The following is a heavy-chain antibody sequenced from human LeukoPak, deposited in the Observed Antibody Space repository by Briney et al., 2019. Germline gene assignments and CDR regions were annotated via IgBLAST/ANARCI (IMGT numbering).Heavy chain of an antibody. CDR3: AKDRYCSSTSCYLFDY. D-gene: IGHD2-2*01. J-gene: IGHJ4*02. Sequence: GRSLRLSCAASRFTFSSYTMYWVRQAPGKGLEWVAVISYDGSNKYYADSVKGRFTISRDNSKNTLYLQMNSLRAEDTAVYYCAKDRYCSSTSCYLFDYWGQGTLVTVSS. CDR2: ISYDGSNK. CDR1: RFTFSSYT. V-gene: IGHV3-30*04.